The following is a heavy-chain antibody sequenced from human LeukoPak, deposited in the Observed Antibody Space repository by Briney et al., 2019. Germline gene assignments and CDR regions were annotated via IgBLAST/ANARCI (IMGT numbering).Heavy chain of an antibody. CDR1: GFTFNSYA. Sequence: GGSLRLSCAASGFTFNSYAMAWVRQAPGKGLEWVSSISGSGGRAYYADSVKGRFTISRDNSKNTLYLQMHSLRAEDTAIYYCANVQSGGLDYWGQGSLVTVSS. J-gene: IGHJ4*02. CDR2: ISGSGGRA. D-gene: IGHD3-16*01. V-gene: IGHV3-23*01. CDR3: ANVQSGGLDY.